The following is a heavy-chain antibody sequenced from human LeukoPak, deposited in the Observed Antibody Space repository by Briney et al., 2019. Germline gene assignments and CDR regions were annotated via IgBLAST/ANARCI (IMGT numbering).Heavy chain of an antibody. J-gene: IGHJ4*02. CDR3: ARGYYDFWSGDY. CDR2: ISGSGGTI. Sequence: PGGSLKLSCAASGFNFISCEMNWVRQAPGKGLEWLAYISGSGGTIYYADPVKGRFNISRDNAKNSLHLQMNSLRVEDTAVYYCARGYYDFWSGDYWGQGTLVTVSS. V-gene: IGHV3-48*03. CDR1: GFNFISCE. D-gene: IGHD3-3*01.